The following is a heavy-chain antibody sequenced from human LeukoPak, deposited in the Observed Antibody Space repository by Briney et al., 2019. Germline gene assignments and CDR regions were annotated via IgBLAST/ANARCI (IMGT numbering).Heavy chain of an antibody. CDR1: GFTFPTFW. D-gene: IGHD5-24*01. J-gene: IGHJ3*02. Sequence: GGSLRLSCAASGFTFPTFWMAWVRQAPGKGLEWVAKIKEDGSEKDYVDSVKGRFTISRDNARSSLHLQMNYLRAEDTAVYYCARMQMDTGYRPFDIWGQGTMVAVSS. CDR2: IKEDGSEK. V-gene: IGHV3-7*01. CDR3: ARMQMDTGYRPFDI.